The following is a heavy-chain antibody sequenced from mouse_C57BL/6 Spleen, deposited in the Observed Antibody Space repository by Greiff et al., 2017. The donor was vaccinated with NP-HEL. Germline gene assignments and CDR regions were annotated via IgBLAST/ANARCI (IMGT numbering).Heavy chain of an antibody. D-gene: IGHD2-3*01. CDR2: IDPSDSYT. CDR1: GYTFTSYW. J-gene: IGHJ4*01. V-gene: IGHV1-59*01. CDR3: ARRDDYYAMDD. Sequence: QVQLQQPGAELVRPGTSVKLSCKASGYTFTSYWMHWVKQRPGQGLEWIGVIDPSDSYTNYNQKFKGKATLTVDTSSSTAYMQLSSLTSEDSAVYYCARRDDYYAMDDWGQGTSVTVSS.